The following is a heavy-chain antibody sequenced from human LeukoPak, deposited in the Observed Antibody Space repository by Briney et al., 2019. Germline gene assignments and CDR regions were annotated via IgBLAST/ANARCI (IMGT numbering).Heavy chain of an antibody. CDR2: IYPGDSDT. CDR1: GYSFTTYW. Sequence: GESLKISCKGSGYSFTTYWVGWLRQMPGKGLEWMGIIYPGDSDTRYSPSFQGQVTISADKSISTAYLQWSSLKASDTAMYYCASSPRYSGFDYWGQGTLVTVSS. V-gene: IGHV5-51*01. J-gene: IGHJ4*02. CDR3: ASSPRYSGFDY. D-gene: IGHD5-18*01.